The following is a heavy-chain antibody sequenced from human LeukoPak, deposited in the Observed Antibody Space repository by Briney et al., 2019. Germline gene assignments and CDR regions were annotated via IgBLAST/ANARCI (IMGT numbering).Heavy chain of an antibody. CDR3: ARVRRYGSGSSWFDP. Sequence: GESLRISCKGSGYSFTSYRISGVRQMPGKGLEWMGRIDPSDSYTNYSPSFQGHVTISADKSISTAYLQWSSLKASDTAMYYCARVRRYGSGSSWFDPWGQGTLVTVSS. V-gene: IGHV5-10-1*01. J-gene: IGHJ5*02. D-gene: IGHD3-10*01. CDR1: GYSFTSYR. CDR2: IDPSDSYT.